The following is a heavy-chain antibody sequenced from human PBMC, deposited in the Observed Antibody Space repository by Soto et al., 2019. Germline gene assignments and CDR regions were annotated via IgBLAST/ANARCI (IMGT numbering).Heavy chain of an antibody. Sequence: EVQLVESGGGLVKPGGSLRLSCAASGFDFSSYSMNWVRQAPGKGLEWVSSINEDSSYIYYAHSLRCPFSISRDNDKESLYLQMNSVRAEDTAVYYCLRYFGWYFRSGYMDVWGDGATVTVSS. D-gene: IGHD3-3*01. CDR1: GFDFSSYS. J-gene: IGHJ6*03. CDR3: LRYFGWYFRSGYMDV. V-gene: IGHV3-21*02. CDR2: INEDSSYI.